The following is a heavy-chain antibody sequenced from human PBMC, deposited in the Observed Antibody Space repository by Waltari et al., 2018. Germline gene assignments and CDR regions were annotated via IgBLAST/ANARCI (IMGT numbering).Heavy chain of an antibody. CDR3: ARGGPAIFGVLITKRFDY. Sequence: QVQLVQSGAEVKTPGPSVKVSCKASGYSIPDSYMHWARQAPGQGLEWMGRINPNSGGTNYTQKFQGRVTMTRDTSISTAYMELSRLRSDDTAVYYCARGGPAIFGVLITKRFDYWGQGTLVTVSS. D-gene: IGHD3-3*01. J-gene: IGHJ4*02. CDR1: GYSIPDSY. CDR2: INPNSGGT. V-gene: IGHV1-2*06.